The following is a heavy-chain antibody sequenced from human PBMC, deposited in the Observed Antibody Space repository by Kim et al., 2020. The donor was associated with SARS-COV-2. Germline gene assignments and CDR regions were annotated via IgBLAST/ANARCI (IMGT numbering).Heavy chain of an antibody. CDR3: ARGLRFLEWVVIDYYYGMDV. D-gene: IGHD3-3*01. V-gene: IGHV4-34*01. J-gene: IGHJ6*02. Sequence: SETLSLTCAVYGGSFSGYYWSWIRQPPGKGLEWIGEINHSGSTNYNPSLKSRVTISVDTSKNQFSLKLSSVTAADTAVYYCARGLRFLEWVVIDYYYGMDVGGQGTAVTVSS. CDR1: GGSFSGYY. CDR2: INHSGST.